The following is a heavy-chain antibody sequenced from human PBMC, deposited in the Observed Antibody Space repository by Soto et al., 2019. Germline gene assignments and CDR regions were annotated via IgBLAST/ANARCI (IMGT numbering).Heavy chain of an antibody. J-gene: IGHJ4*02. CDR1: RVTLSNYS. CDR2: LSGSGGTT. D-gene: IGHD3-10*01. Sequence: GGSLRPSCTVSRVTLSNYSMNWDSQAPGEGLEWVSSLSGSGGTTYYADSVKGRFIISRDNSKNMLYLLMNSLRAEDTALYYCAKQRADYGSGADTFYFDSWGQGALVTVSS. CDR3: AKQRADYGSGADTFYFDS. V-gene: IGHV3-23*01.